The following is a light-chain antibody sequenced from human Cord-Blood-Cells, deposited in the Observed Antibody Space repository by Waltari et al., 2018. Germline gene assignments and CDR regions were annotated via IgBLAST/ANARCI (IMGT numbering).Light chain of an antibody. J-gene: IGKJ1*01. CDR1: QDISNY. V-gene: IGKV1-27*01. CDR2: AAS. CDR3: QKYNSAPWT. Sequence: DIQMTQSLSSLSASVGDRVAITCRASQDISNYLAWYQHKPWKVPKLLIYAASTLQSGVPSRFSGTGSGTDFTLTISSLQPEDVATYYWQKYNSAPWTFGQGTKVEIK.